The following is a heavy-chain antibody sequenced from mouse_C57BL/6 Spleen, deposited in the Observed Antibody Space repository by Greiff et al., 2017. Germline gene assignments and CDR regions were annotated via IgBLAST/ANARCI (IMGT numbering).Heavy chain of an antibody. CDR1: GYSFTGYF. V-gene: IGHV1-20*01. CDR3: GLYYYGRSYHFDY. D-gene: IGHD1-1*01. Sequence: EVQLQQSGPELVKPGDSVKISCKASGYSFTGYFMNWVMQSHGKSLEWIGRINPYNGDTFYNQKFKGKATLTVDKSSSTAHMELRSLTSEDSAVYYCGLYYYGRSYHFDYWGKGTTLTVSS. J-gene: IGHJ2*01. CDR2: INPYNGDT.